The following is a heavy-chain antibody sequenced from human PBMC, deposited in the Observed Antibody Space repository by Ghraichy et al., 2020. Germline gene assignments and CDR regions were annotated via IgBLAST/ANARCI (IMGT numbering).Heavy chain of an antibody. J-gene: IGHJ6*02. V-gene: IGHV3-23*01. Sequence: GGSLRLSCAASGFTFSSYAMSWVRQAPGKGLEWVSAISGSGGSTYYADSVKGRFTISRDNSKNTLYLQMNSLRAEDTAVYYCAKDIVVVVAASYYYGMDVWGQGTTVTVSS. CDR1: GFTFSSYA. CDR2: ISGSGGST. CDR3: AKDIVVVVAASYYYGMDV. D-gene: IGHD2-15*01.